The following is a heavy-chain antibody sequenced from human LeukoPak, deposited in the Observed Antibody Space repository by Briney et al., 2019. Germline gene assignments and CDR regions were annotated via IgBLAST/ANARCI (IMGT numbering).Heavy chain of an antibody. V-gene: IGHV3-74*01. CDR3: AKESNPNYGDYVG. Sequence: GGSLRLSCAASGFTFSNYWMHWIRQVPGKGLVWVSHIKYDGSATNYADSVKGRFTISRDNSKNTLHLQMNSLRAEDTAVYYCAKESNPNYGDYVGWGQGTLVTVSS. CDR2: IKYDGSAT. CDR1: GFTFSNYW. J-gene: IGHJ4*02. D-gene: IGHD4-17*01.